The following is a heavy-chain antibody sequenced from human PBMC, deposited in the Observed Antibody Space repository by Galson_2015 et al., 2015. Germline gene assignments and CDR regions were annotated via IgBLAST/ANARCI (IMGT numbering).Heavy chain of an antibody. CDR2: INSDGSDT. V-gene: IGHV3-74*01. CDR1: GFTFSSYW. J-gene: IGHJ4*02. Sequence: SLRLSCAASGFTFSSYWMHWVRQAPGKGLVWVSRINSDGSDTTYADSVKGRFTISRDNAKNTLFLQMNGLRAEDKAVYYCARVRQTDGLLDYWGQGTLVTVSS. D-gene: IGHD2-15*01. CDR3: ARVRQTDGLLDY.